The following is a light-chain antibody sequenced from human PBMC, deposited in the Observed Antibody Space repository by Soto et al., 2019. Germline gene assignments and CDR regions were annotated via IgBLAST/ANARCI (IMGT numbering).Light chain of an antibody. V-gene: IGKV3-20*01. CDR2: GAS. J-gene: IGKJ1*01. CDR3: QQYGSSPKT. CDR1: QHIRSNY. Sequence: ESVLTHSPGTXSXXXXXXAXXXXRXSQHIRSNYLAWYQHKPGQAPRLLIYGASTRATGVPDRFSGSGSGTDFTLTISRLEPEDFAVYYCQQYGSSPKTFGQGTKVDNK.